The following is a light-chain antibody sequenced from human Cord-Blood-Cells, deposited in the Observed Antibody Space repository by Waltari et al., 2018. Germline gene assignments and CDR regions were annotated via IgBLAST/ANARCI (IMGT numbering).Light chain of an antibody. J-gene: IGKJ3*01. V-gene: IGKV3-20*01. CDR3: QQYGSSLFT. CDR2: GAS. Sequence: LSCRASQSVSSSYLAWYQQKPGQTPRLLIYGASSRATGIPDRFSGSGSGTDFTLTISRLEPEDFAVYYCQQYGSSLFTFGPGTKVDIK. CDR1: QSVSSSY.